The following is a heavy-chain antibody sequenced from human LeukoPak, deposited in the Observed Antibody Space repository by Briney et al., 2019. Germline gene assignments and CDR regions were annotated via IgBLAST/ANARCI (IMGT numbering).Heavy chain of an antibody. D-gene: IGHD1-26*01. V-gene: IGHV4-30-4*01. Sequence: SETLSLTCTVSGGPISSDDHYWSWIRQPPGKGLEWIAYIYYIGSTYYNPSLESRATISVDTSKNQFSLKLSSVTAADTAVYYCARVDPPSGSYNWFDPWGQGTLVTVSS. CDR1: GGPISSDDHY. CDR2: IYYIGST. J-gene: IGHJ5*02. CDR3: ARVDPPSGSYNWFDP.